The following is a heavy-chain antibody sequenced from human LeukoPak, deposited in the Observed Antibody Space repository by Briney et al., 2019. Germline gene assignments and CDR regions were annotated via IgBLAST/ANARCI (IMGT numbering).Heavy chain of an antibody. J-gene: IGHJ4*02. CDR1: GGTFGGYG. Sequence: GASVTVSCKASGGTFGGYGISWVRLAPEQGLEWMGGIIPIFDSPNYAQKFLGRLSITADESTGTAYMELSSLKSDDTAMYYCARWGHSTLDYYFDYWGQGTLVTVSS. CDR3: ARWGHSTLDYYFDY. V-gene: IGHV1-69*13. CDR2: IIPIFDSP. D-gene: IGHD3/OR15-3a*01.